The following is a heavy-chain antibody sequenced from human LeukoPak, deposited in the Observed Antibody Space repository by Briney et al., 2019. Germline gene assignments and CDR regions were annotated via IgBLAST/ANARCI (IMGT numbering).Heavy chain of an antibody. CDR3: ARRRGMGSLDY. V-gene: IGHV3-7*03. CDR1: GFTFSSYW. J-gene: IGHJ4*02. Sequence: GGSLRLSCAVSGFTFSSYWMSWVRQAPGKGLEWVANIKQDGSEKYYVDSVKGRFTISRDNAKNSLYLQMDSLRAEDTAMYYCARRRGMGSLDYWGQGTLVTASS. D-gene: IGHD2-8*01. CDR2: IKQDGSEK.